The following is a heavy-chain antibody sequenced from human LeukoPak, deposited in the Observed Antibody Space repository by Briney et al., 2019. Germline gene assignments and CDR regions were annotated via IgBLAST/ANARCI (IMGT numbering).Heavy chain of an antibody. D-gene: IGHD6-19*01. V-gene: IGHV4-34*01. CDR1: RGSFSGYY. J-gene: IGHJ4*02. CDR3: ATPTRGGIAVTGTFGH. CDR2: INHSGST. Sequence: PSETLSLTCAVYRGSFSGYYWSWLRQPPGTGLEWIGEINHSGSTNYNPSLTSRVTISVDTSKNQFFLRLTSVSAADTGVYYCATPTRGGIAVTGTFGHWGQGTQVTVS.